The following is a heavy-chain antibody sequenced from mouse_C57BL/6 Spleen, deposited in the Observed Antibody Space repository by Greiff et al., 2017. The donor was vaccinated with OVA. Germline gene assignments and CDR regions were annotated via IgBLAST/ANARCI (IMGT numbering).Heavy chain of an antibody. J-gene: IGHJ2*01. V-gene: IGHV5-6*02. Sequence: EVMLVESGGDLVKPGGSLKLSCAASGFTFSSYGMSWVRQTPDKRLEWVATISSGGSYTYYPDSVKGRFTISRDNAKNTLYLQMSSLKSEDTAMYYCARRALYSDYFDYWGQGTTLTVSS. CDR3: ARRALYSDYFDY. CDR1: GFTFSSYG. D-gene: IGHD2-1*01. CDR2: ISSGGSYT.